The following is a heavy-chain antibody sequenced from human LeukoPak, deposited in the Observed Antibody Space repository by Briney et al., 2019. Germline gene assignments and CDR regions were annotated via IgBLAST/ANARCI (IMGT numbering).Heavy chain of an antibody. J-gene: IGHJ6*02. CDR2: ISYDGSNK. V-gene: IGHV3-30-3*01. CDR3: AREAYDFWSGYDYYYYGMDV. CDR1: GFTFSSYW. Sequence: PGGSLRLSCAASGFTFSSYWMHWVRQAPGKGLEWVAVISYDGSNKYYADSVKGRFTISRDNSKNTLYLQMNSLRAEDTAVYYCAREAYDFWSGYDYYYYGMDVWGQGTTVTVSS. D-gene: IGHD3-3*01.